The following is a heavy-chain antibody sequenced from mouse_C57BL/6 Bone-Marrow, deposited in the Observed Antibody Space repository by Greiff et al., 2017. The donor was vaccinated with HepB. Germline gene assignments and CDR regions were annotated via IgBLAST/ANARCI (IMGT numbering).Heavy chain of an antibody. D-gene: IGHD2-1*01. J-gene: IGHJ2*01. V-gene: IGHV1-24*01. Sequence: EVQLQQSGSKVVNAGASMKLSCKYSGYSFSRYKMEWVKQSHGKSLESIGDINLSNGGTNYNEKFKSKATLTVDTSSSTAYMQLSSLTSEDSAVYYCARSEIYYGNYVGYYFDYWGQGTTLTVSS. CDR2: INLSNGGT. CDR3: ARSEIYYGNYVGYYFDY. CDR1: GYSFSRYK.